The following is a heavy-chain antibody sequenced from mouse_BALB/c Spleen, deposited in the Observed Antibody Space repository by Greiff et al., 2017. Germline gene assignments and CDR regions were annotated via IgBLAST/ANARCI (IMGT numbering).Heavy chain of an antibody. Sequence: EVQVVESGGGLVQPGGSLKLSCAASGFTFSSYTMSWVRQTPEKRLEWVAYISNGGGSTYYPDTVKGRFTISRDNAKNTLYLQMSSLKSEDTAMYYCARRGWEGYFDDWGQGTTLTVSS. CDR2: ISNGGGST. D-gene: IGHD1-1*02. CDR3: ARRGWEGYFDD. V-gene: IGHV5-12-2*01. CDR1: GFTFSSYT. J-gene: IGHJ2*01.